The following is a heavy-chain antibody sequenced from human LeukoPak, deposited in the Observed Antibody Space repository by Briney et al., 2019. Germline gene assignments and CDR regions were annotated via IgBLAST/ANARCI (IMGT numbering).Heavy chain of an antibody. Sequence: GGSLRFSCAASGFTFSSYAMSWVRQAPGKGLEWVSAISGSGGSTYYADSVKGRFTISRDNSKNTLYLQMNSLRAEDTAVYYCAKNPHGGNSSDYWGQGTLVTVSS. CDR1: GFTFSSYA. J-gene: IGHJ4*02. CDR3: AKNPHGGNSSDY. D-gene: IGHD4-23*01. V-gene: IGHV3-23*01. CDR2: ISGSGGST.